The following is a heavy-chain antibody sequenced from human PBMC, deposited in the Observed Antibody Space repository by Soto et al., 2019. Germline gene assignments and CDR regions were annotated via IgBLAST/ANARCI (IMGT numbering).Heavy chain of an antibody. J-gene: IGHJ4*02. D-gene: IGHD3-3*02. V-gene: IGHV4-30-4*01. CDR3: AREGGEASDGIYYFDS. Sequence: TLSLTCTVSGGSTSSDNYWSWIRQPPGKGLEWIGHIYYSGNTDYNPSLKSRLSISIDTSKNQFSLKLSSVTAADTAVYFCAREGGEASDGIYYFDSWGQRDMVTVYS. CDR2: IYYSGNT. CDR1: GGSTSSDNY.